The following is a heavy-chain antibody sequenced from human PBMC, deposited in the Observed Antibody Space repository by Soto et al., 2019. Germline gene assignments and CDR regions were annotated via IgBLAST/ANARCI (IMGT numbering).Heavy chain of an antibody. CDR2: IDSNGGST. V-gene: IGHV3-64*01. CDR1: GYTFSTYA. D-gene: IGHD5-12*01. Sequence: VQLVESGGGLVQPGWSLRLSCAASGYTFSTYAMHCVRQSPGKGLEYVSVIDSNGGSTFYTNSVKGRFTISRDNSKNTLYLQMGSLRVEATGVYYCARAPGYSSYDALDYWGQGTLVTVSS. CDR3: ARAPGYSSYDALDY. J-gene: IGHJ4*02.